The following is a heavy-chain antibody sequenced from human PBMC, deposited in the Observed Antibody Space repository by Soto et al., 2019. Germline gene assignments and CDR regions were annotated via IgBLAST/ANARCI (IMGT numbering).Heavy chain of an antibody. V-gene: IGHV3-11*01. D-gene: IGHD3-10*01. Sequence: QVQLVESGGGLVKPGGSLRLSCAASGLTFSDCYMNWIRQAPGKGLEWVSYISSSGSSINYAGSVKGRFTISRDNAKNTLYTQMNSLRAADTAMYYCARVRFGEWGYAMDVWGQGTTVTVSS. CDR3: ARVRFGEWGYAMDV. J-gene: IGHJ6*02. CDR2: ISSSGSSI. CDR1: GLTFSDCY.